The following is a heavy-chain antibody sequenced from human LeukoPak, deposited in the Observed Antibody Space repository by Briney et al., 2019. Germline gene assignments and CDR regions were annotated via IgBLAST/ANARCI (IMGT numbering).Heavy chain of an antibody. CDR1: GYTFTSYP. CDR3: ARGYDYGDYVGDFDY. Sequence: GASVKVSCKASGYTFTSYPISWVRQAPGQGLEWMGWITTYNGNTNYAQKLQGRVTMTTDTSTSTAYMDLRGLRSGDTAVYYCARGYDYGDYVGDFDYWGQGTLVTVSS. CDR2: ITTYNGNT. D-gene: IGHD4-17*01. J-gene: IGHJ4*02. V-gene: IGHV1-18*01.